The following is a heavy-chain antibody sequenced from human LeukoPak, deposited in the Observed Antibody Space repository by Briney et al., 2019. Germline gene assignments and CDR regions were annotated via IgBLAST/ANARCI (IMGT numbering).Heavy chain of an antibody. CDR2: ISGSGGST. CDR3: AKDITIFGVVIRGVYFDY. CDR1: GFTFDDYA. D-gene: IGHD3-3*01. Sequence: PGGSLRLSCAASGFTFDDYAMHWVRQAPGKGLEWVSAISGSGGSTYYADSVKGRFTISRDNSKNTLYLQMNSLRAEDTAVYYCAKDITIFGVVIRGVYFDYWGQGTLVTVSS. J-gene: IGHJ4*02. V-gene: IGHV3-23*01.